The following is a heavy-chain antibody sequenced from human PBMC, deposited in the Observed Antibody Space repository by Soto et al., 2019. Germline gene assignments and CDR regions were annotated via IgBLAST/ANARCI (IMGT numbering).Heavy chain of an antibody. Sequence: ASVKVSCKASGYTFTGSYMHWVRHAHGQGPEWMGWINPNSGGTNYAQKFQCRVTITRDTSISTAYMELSRLRSDDTAVYYCAREVIVVVSAARGGYGMEVWGQGPTVTVSS. CDR2: INPNSGGT. V-gene: IGHV1-2*02. CDR3: AREVIVVVSAARGGYGMEV. D-gene: IGHD2-2*01. CDR1: GYTFTGSY. J-gene: IGHJ6*02.